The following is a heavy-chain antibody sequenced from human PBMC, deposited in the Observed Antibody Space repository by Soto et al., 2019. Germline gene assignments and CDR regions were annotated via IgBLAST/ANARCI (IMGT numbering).Heavy chain of an antibody. Sequence: QVQLVESGGGVVQPGRSLRLSCAASGFTFSSYGMHWVRQAPGKGLEWVAVISYDGSNKYYADSVKGRFTISRDNSKNTRYLQMNSLRAEDTAVYYCAKGAVAAEGDDAFDIWGQGTMVTVSS. V-gene: IGHV3-30*18. CDR1: GFTFSSYG. D-gene: IGHD6-19*01. CDR3: AKGAVAAEGDDAFDI. CDR2: ISYDGSNK. J-gene: IGHJ3*02.